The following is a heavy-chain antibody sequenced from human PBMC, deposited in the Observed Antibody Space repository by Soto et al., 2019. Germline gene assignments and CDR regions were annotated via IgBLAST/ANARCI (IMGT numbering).Heavy chain of an antibody. CDR3: ARVIRKTMTTVGFFDY. V-gene: IGHV4-59*01. CDR1: GGSISSYY. J-gene: IGHJ4*02. D-gene: IGHD4-17*01. Sequence: QVQLQESGPGLVKPSETLSLTCTVSGGSISSYYWSWIRQPPGKGLECIGYIYYSGSTNYNPSLKSRVTISVDTSKNQFSLKLSSVTAADTAVYYCARVIRKTMTTVGFFDYWGQGTLVTVSS. CDR2: IYYSGST.